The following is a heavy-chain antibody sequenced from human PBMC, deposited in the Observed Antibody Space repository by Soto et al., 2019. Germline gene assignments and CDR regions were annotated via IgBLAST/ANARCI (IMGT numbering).Heavy chain of an antibody. V-gene: IGHV3-21*01. Sequence: EVQLVESGGGLVKPGGSLRLSCAASGLTFSTYGMNWVRQAPGKGLEWVSSISSGGEYVGYADSVKGRLTSSRDNAKNSLYRQLDSPRVSDATLYFWATDGAAGAAMGVWGPGTRVTVSS. CDR2: ISSGGEYV. D-gene: IGHD6-13*01. CDR3: ATDGAAGAAMGV. CDR1: GLTFSTYG. J-gene: IGHJ6*01.